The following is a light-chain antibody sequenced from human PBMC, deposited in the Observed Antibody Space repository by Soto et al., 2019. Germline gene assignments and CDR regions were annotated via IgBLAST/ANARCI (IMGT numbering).Light chain of an antibody. CDR3: SSYASSRDVL. Sequence: QSALTQPDSVSGSPGQSITISCTGTSSDVGGYNFVSWYQQYPGKAPKLMINDVSNRPSGVSNRFSGSKSGNTASLAISGLQAEDEADYYCSSYASSRDVLFGGGTKLTVL. CDR1: SSDVGGYNF. CDR2: DVS. J-gene: IGLJ2*01. V-gene: IGLV2-14*01.